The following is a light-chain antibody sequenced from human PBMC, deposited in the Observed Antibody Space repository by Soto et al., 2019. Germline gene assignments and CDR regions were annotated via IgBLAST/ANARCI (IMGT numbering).Light chain of an antibody. Sequence: DIQMTQSPSSVSASVGDRVTITCRASQGISSWLAWYQQKPGKAPKLLMYGASSRATGIPDRFSGGGSGTDFTLTISRLEPEDFAVYYCQQYHNSPPTFGQGTKVDIK. CDR2: GAS. CDR3: QQYHNSPPT. J-gene: IGKJ1*01. CDR1: QGISSW. V-gene: IGKV1-12*01.